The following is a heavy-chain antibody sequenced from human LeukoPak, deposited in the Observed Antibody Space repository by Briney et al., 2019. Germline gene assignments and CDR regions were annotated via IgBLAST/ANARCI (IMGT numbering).Heavy chain of an antibody. V-gene: IGHV3-74*01. CDR2: IKSDGNST. CDR3: ARDQGDYYFGY. CDR1: GFTFTTYW. Sequence: GGSLRLSCAASGFTFTTYWMHWVRQAPGKGLVWVSRIKSDGNSTNYADSVKGRFTISRDNAKNTLYLQMNSLRAEDTAVYYCARDQGDYYFGYWGQGTLVTVSS. J-gene: IGHJ4*02. D-gene: IGHD3-3*01.